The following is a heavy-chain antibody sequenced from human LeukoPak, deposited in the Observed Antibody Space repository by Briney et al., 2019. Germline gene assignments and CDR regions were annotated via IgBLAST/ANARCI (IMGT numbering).Heavy chain of an antibody. D-gene: IGHD6-6*01. CDR1: GGTFSSYA. J-gene: IGHJ4*02. V-gene: IGHV1-69*04. CDR3: ARVKYSSSSGPYFDY. CDR2: IIPILGTA. Sequence: GASVKVSCKASGGTFSSYAISWVRQAPGQGLEWMGRIIPILGTANYAQKLQGRVTMTTDTSTSTAYMELRSLRSDDTAVYYCARVKYSSSSGPYFDYWGQGTLVTVSS.